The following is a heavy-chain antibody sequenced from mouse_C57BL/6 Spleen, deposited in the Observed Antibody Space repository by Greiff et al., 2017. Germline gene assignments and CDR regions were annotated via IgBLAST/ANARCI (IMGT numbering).Heavy chain of an antibody. J-gene: IGHJ3*01. D-gene: IGHD2-3*01. V-gene: IGHV5-17*01. Sequence: EVPGVESGGGLVKPGGSLKLSCAASGFTFSDYGMHWVRQAPEKGLEWVAYISSGSSTIYYAYTVKGRFTISRDNAKNTLFLQMTSLRSEDTAMYYCARTYDGYYGGFAYWGQGTLVTVSA. CDR3: ARTYDGYYGGFAY. CDR2: ISSGSSTI. CDR1: GFTFSDYG.